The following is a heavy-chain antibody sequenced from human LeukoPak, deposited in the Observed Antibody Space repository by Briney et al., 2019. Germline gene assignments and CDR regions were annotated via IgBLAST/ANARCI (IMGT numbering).Heavy chain of an antibody. CDR3: ASPIVGATTQYFDY. Sequence: SETLSLTCTVSGGSISSGGYYWSWIRQHPGKGLEWIGSIYYSGSTYYNPSLKSRVTISVDTSKNQFSLKLSSVTAADTAVYYCASPIVGATTQYFDYWGQGTLVTVSS. CDR1: GGSISSGGYY. CDR2: IYYSGST. J-gene: IGHJ4*02. V-gene: IGHV4-39*01. D-gene: IGHD1-26*01.